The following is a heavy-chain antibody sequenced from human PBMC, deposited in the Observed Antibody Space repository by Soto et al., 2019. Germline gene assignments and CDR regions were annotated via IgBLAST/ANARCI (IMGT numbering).Heavy chain of an antibody. J-gene: IGHJ5*02. D-gene: IGHD3-3*01. V-gene: IGHV3-15*07. CDR1: GFTFSNAW. CDR2: IKSKTDGGTT. Sequence: GGSLRLSCAASGFTFSNAWMNWVRQAPGKGLEWVGRIKSKTDGGTTDYAAPVKGRFTISRDDSKNTLYLQMNSLRAEDTAVYCCAKVADYDFWSGYDNWFDPWGQGTLVTVSS. CDR3: AKVADYDFWSGYDNWFDP.